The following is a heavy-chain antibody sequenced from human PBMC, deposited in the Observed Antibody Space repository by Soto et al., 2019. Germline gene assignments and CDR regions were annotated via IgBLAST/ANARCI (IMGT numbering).Heavy chain of an antibody. J-gene: IGHJ4*02. CDR1: GGSVTNSSYY. CDR3: VSQRTTVPTQAYFDY. D-gene: IGHD4-17*01. CDR2: VYYRGRS. V-gene: IGHV4-39*01. Sequence: SETLSLTCTVSGGSVTNSSYYWGWIRQSPGKGLEWIGSVYYRGRSYSKSSVKSRVTISVDTSKNRFSLSLNSVTASDTAAYFCVSQRTTVPTQAYFDYWGPGALVTVSS.